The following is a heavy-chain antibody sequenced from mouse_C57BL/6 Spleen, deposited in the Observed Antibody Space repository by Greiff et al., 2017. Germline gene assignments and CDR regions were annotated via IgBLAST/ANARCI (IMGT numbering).Heavy chain of an antibody. CDR1: GFTFSSYT. CDR2: ISGGGGNT. D-gene: IGHD1-1*01. J-gene: IGHJ2*01. CDR3: ARGSGSSLFDY. V-gene: IGHV5-9*01. Sequence: EVHLVESGGGLVKPGGSLKLSCAASGFTFSSYTMSWVRQTPEKRLEWVATISGGGGNTYYPDSVKGRFTISRDNAKNTLYLQLSSLRSEDTALYYCARGSGSSLFDYWGQGTTLTVSS.